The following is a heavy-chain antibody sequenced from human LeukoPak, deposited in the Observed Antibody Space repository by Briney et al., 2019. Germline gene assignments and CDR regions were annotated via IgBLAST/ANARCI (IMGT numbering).Heavy chain of an antibody. CDR3: AFTYYYGAGSNNWFGP. CDR2: IYSSGST. D-gene: IGHD3-10*01. V-gene: IGHV4-4*07. J-gene: IGHJ5*02. CDR1: GGSIINNY. Sequence: PSETLSLTCTVSGGSIINNYWSWIRQPAGKGLEWIGRIYSSGSTNYNPSLKSRVTMSVDTSKNQFSLKLSSVTAADTAVYYCAFTYYYGAGSNNWFGPWGQGTLVTVSS.